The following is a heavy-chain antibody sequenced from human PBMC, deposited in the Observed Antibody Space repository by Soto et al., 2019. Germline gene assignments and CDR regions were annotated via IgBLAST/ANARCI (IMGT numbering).Heavy chain of an antibody. D-gene: IGHD6-13*01. J-gene: IGHJ4*02. CDR2: IYYSGST. Sequence: TRSLDCTVAGDSICRWYSSLYRQPPGKGLEWIGYIYYSGSTNYNPSLKSRVTISVDTSKNQFSLKLSSVTAADTAVYYCAEHGKRSSLRDLDFWGKGTLVTGST. CDR1: GDSICRWY. V-gene: IGHV4-59*08. CDR3: AEHGKRSSLRDLDF.